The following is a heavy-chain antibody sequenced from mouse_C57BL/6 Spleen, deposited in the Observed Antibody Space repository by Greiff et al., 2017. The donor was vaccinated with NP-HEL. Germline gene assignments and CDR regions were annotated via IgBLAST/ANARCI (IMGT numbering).Heavy chain of an antibody. V-gene: IGHV1-69*01. CDR1: GYTFTSYW. Sequence: QVQLQQPGAELVMPGASVKLSCKASGYTFTSYWMHWVKQRPGQGLEWIGEIDPSDSYTNYNQKFKGKSTLTVDKSSSTAYMQLSSLTSEDSAVYYCARSDAKVADYWGQGTTLTVSS. CDR2: IDPSDSYT. CDR3: ARSDAKVADY. J-gene: IGHJ2*01. D-gene: IGHD1-1*01.